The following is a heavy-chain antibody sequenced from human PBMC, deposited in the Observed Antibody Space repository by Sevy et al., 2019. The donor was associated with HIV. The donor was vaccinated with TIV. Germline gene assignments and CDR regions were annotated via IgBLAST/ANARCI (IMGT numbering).Heavy chain of an antibody. CDR2: INPKSGGT. CDR3: ARVVERAGIDPYYYGVDV. J-gene: IGHJ6*02. V-gene: IGHV1-2*02. CDR1: GYTFTDYY. Sequence: ASVKVSCKASGYTFTDYYIHWVRQAPGQGLEWMGWINPKSGGTNYAQKFHGRVTMTRDTSISTAYMELSMLRSGDTAVYSCARVVERAGIDPYYYGVDVWGQGTTVTVSS. D-gene: IGHD2-2*02.